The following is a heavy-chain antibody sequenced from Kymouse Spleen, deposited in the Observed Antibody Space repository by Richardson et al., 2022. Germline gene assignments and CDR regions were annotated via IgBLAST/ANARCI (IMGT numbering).Heavy chain of an antibody. CDR1: GFTFSSYA. D-gene: IGHD2-2*02. V-gene: IGHV3-23*04. Sequence: EVQLVESGGGLVQPGGSLRLSCAASGFTFSSYAMSWVRQAPGKGLEWVSAISGSGGSTYYADSVKGRFTISRDNSKNTLYLQMNSLRAEDTAVYYCAKAGCSSTSCYDAFDIWGQGTMVTVSS. CDR2: ISGSGGST. CDR3: AKAGCSSTSCYDAFDI. J-gene: IGHJ3*02.